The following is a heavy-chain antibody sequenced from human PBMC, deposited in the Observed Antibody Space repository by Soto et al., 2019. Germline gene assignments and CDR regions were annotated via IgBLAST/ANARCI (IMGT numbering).Heavy chain of an antibody. CDR3: AKDPHRQQLANKYFQH. Sequence: GGSLRFSCAASGFTFSSYAMSWVRQAPGKGLEWVSAISGSGGSTYYADSVKGRFTISRDNSKNTLYLQMNSLRAEDTAVYYCAKDPHRQQLANKYFQHWGQGTLVTVSS. CDR2: ISGSGGST. V-gene: IGHV3-23*01. J-gene: IGHJ1*01. D-gene: IGHD6-13*01. CDR1: GFTFSSYA.